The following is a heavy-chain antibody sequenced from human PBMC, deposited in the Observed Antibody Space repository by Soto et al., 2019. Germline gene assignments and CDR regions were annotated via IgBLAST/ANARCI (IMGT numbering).Heavy chain of an antibody. V-gene: IGHV4-39*01. J-gene: IGHJ4*02. D-gene: IGHD6-6*01. Sequence: QLQLQESGPGLVKPSETLSLTCTVSGGSISSSSYYWGWIRQPPGKGLEWIGSIYYSGSTYYNPSLKSRVTISVDTSKTQFSLKLSSVTAADTAVYYCATHPYSSSQTLFDYWGQGTLVTVSS. CDR1: GGSISSSSYY. CDR2: IYYSGST. CDR3: ATHPYSSSQTLFDY.